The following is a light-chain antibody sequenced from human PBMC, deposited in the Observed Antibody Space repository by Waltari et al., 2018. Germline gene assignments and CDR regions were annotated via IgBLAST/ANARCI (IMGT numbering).Light chain of an antibody. V-gene: IGKV4-1*01. CDR3: QQYYSNPS. Sequence: DIVMTQSPDSLAVSLGERATINCQSSQSLLSSSSNKNYLAWYPQMPGQPPKLLTYWASTRGSGVPDRFSGCGSGTDFTLTISSLKAEDVAVYDCQQYYSNPSFGGGTKVEVK. J-gene: IGKJ4*01. CDR1: QSLLSSSSNKNY. CDR2: WAS.